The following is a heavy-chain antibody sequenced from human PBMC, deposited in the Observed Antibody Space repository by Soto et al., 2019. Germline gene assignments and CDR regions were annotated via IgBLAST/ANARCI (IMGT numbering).Heavy chain of an antibody. CDR1: GFPFSDYC. D-gene: IGHD6-19*01. CDR3: ARDKERSVTGTGWFDP. J-gene: IGHJ5*02. Sequence: QVQLVESGGGMVKPGGSLRLSCTASGFPFSDYCMSWIRQAPGKGLEWVSYISTAGRTIYYADSVRGRFTISRDNAKSSLYLQMDSLRDEDTAVYYCARDKERSVTGTGWFDPWGQGTLVTVSS. V-gene: IGHV3-11*01. CDR2: ISTAGRTI.